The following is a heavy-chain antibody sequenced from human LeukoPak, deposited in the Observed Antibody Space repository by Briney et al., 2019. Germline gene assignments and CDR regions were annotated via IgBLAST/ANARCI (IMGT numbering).Heavy chain of an antibody. CDR3: ARDGLYDSNGYYMDS. CDR2: IYYSGGT. V-gene: IGHV4-59*01. D-gene: IGHD3-22*01. Sequence: KSSETLSLTCTVSSGAISRYYWSWIRQPPGKGLEWIGYIYYSGGTKYNPSLMSRATISVDRAQSQFSLSLTSVTAADTAVYYCARDGLYDSNGYYMDSWGQGTLVIVSS. J-gene: IGHJ4*02. CDR1: SGAISRYY.